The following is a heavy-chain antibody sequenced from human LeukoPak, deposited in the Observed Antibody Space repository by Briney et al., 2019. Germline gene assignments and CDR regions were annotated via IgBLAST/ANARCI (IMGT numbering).Heavy chain of an antibody. J-gene: IGHJ6*02. Sequence: VASVKVSCKASGYTFTGYYMHWVRQAPGQGLEWMGRINPNSGGTNYAQKFQGRVTMTRDTSISTAYMELSRLRSDDTAVYYCARWTIRITIFGPLIGGMDVWGQETTVTVSS. CDR3: ARWTIRITIFGPLIGGMDV. V-gene: IGHV1-2*06. CDR1: GYTFTGYY. CDR2: INPNSGGT. D-gene: IGHD3-3*01.